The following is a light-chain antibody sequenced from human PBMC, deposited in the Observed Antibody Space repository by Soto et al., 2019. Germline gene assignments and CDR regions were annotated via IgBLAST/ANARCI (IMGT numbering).Light chain of an antibody. CDR2: GAS. Sequence: EIVLTQSPGTLSLSPGERATLSCRASQSVSSSYLAWYQQKPGQAPRILIYGASRRAPGIPDRFSGYGSGTDFTLTISRLEPEDFAVYYCQQYARSPETFGQGTKVDFK. CDR1: QSVSSSY. J-gene: IGKJ1*01. CDR3: QQYARSPET. V-gene: IGKV3-20*01.